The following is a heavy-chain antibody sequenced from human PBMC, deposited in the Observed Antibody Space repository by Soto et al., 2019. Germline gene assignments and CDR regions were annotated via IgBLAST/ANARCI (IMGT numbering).Heavy chain of an antibody. CDR1: GFTFSSYA. CDR2: ISGSGGST. Sequence: GGSLRLSCAASGFTFSSYAMSWVRQAPGKGLEWVSAISGSGGSTYYADSVKGRFTISRDNSKNTLYLQMNSLRAEDTAVYYCAKDLYNSSGSSGGYYYYYGMDVWGQGTTVTVS. J-gene: IGHJ6*02. V-gene: IGHV3-23*01. CDR3: AKDLYNSSGSSGGYYYYYGMDV. D-gene: IGHD6-19*01.